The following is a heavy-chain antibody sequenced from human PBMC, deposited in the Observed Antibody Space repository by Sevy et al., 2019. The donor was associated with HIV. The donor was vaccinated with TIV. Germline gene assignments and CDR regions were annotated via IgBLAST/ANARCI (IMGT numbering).Heavy chain of an antibody. CDR2: ISSSSNTI. D-gene: IGHD1-1*01. CDR3: AGGYNWNDFDY. V-gene: IGHV3-48*01. J-gene: IGHJ4*02. Sequence: GGSLRLSCSASGFAFSTYSMNWVRQAPGKGLEWVSYISSSSNTIYYVDSVKGRFTISRDNAKTSLYLQMNSLRGEGTAVYYCAGGYNWNDFDYWGQGTLVTVSS. CDR1: GFAFSTYS.